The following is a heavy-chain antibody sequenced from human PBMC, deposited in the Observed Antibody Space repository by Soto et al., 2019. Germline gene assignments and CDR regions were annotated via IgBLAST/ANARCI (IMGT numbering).Heavy chain of an antibody. CDR2: IYYSGTT. D-gene: IGHD3-3*01. Sequence: QVQLQESGPGLVEPSQTLSLTCTVSGGSISSGDYYWTWIRQPPGEGLEWFGHIYYSGTTYYNPSLKSRVMMSVDTSKNQFSLKVNSVTAADTAVYYCARDWDRDDFWSGTYYYGMDVWGQGTTVTVSS. CDR1: GGSISSGDYY. CDR3: ARDWDRDDFWSGTYYYGMDV. V-gene: IGHV4-30-4*01. J-gene: IGHJ6*02.